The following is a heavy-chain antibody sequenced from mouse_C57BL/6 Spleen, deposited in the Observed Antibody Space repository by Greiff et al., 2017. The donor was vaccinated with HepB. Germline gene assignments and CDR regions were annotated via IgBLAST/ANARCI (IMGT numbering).Heavy chain of an antibody. D-gene: IGHD2-4*01. CDR2: INPYNGDT. V-gene: IGHV1-20*01. CDR3: ARYHYDYDAGFAY. Sequence: LVESGPELVKPGDSVKISCKASGYSFTGYFMNWVMQSHGKSLEWIGRINPYNGDTFYNQKFKGKATLTVDKSSSTAHMELRSLTSEDSAVYYCARYHYDYDAGFAYWGQGTLVTVSA. CDR1: GYSFTGYF. J-gene: IGHJ3*01.